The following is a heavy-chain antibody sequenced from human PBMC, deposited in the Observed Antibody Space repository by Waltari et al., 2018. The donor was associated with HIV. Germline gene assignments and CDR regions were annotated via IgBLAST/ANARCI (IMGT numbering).Heavy chain of an antibody. D-gene: IGHD2-2*01. J-gene: IGHJ4*02. CDR3: TRDLSTYGHEFDY. CDR2: INIDGTET. V-gene: IGHV3-74*01. Sequence: DVRLEESGGNLVQPGGSMRLSCAASGFNFRSYWLHWFRHAPGKGLGWVSHINIDGTETSYLDSVKGRFTISRDNTKNTVYLQMNGLRVDDTAIYYCTRDLSTYGHEFDYWGQGTRVTVAS. CDR1: GFNFRSYW.